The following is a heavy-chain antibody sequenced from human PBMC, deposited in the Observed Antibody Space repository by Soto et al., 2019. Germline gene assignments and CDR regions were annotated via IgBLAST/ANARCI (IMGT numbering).Heavy chain of an antibody. D-gene: IGHD4-4*01. J-gene: IGHJ4*02. Sequence: PGESLKISCKGSGYSFTSYWIAWVRQMPGKGLECMGIIYPGDSDTRYSPSFQGQVTISVDKPINTAYLQWSSLRASDTAIYYCARHGQLSSMTNYFGSWGQGALVTVSS. CDR3: ARHGQLSSMTNYFGS. CDR1: GYSFTSYW. V-gene: IGHV5-51*01. CDR2: IYPGDSDT.